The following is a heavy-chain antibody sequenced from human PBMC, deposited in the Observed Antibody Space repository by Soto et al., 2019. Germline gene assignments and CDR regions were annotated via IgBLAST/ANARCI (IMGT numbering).Heavy chain of an antibody. J-gene: IGHJ5*02. CDR1: GFTVSSNY. D-gene: IGHD3-10*01. CDR3: ARVRWFGEYHWFDP. V-gene: IGHV3-53*01. Sequence: EVQLVESGGGLIQPGGSLRLSCAASGFTVSSNYMSWVRQAPGKGLEWVSVIYSGGSTYYADSVKGRFTISRDNSKNTLYLQMNSLRAEDTAVYYCARVRWFGEYHWFDPWGQGTLVTVSS. CDR2: IYSGGST.